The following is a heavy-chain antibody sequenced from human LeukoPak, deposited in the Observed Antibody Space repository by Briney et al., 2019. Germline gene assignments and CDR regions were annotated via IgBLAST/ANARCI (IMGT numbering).Heavy chain of an antibody. CDR2: IYHSGTT. D-gene: IGHD6-19*01. Sequence: SGTLSLTCAVSGGSIISDNWWSWVRQPAGKGLEWIGEIYHSGTTNYKPSLRSRLTISVDNSKNQFSLILTSVTAADTAVYYCARVPYSTGRMYYYYGMDVRGQGTTVTVSS. V-gene: IGHV4-4*02. CDR3: ARVPYSTGRMYYYYGMDV. CDR1: GGSIISDNW. J-gene: IGHJ6*02.